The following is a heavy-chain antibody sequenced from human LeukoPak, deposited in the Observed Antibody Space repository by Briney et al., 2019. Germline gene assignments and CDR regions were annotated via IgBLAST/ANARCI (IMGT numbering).Heavy chain of an antibody. Sequence: GGSLRLSCAASGFTFDDYTMHWVRQAPGKGLEWVSLISWDGGSTYYADSVKGRFTISRDNSKNSLYLQMNSLRTEDTALYYCAKDMEAAAGAWFDYWGQGTLVTVSS. J-gene: IGHJ4*02. CDR2: ISWDGGST. CDR1: GFTFDDYT. CDR3: AKDMEAAAGAWFDY. V-gene: IGHV3-43*01. D-gene: IGHD6-13*01.